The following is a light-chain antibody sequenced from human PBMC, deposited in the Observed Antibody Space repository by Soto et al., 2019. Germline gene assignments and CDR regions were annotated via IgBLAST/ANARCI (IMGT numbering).Light chain of an antibody. CDR3: QSYDSSLSAWV. V-gene: IGLV1-40*01. Sequence: QSVLTQPPSVSGAPGQRVTISCTRSSSNIGAGYDVHWYQQIPGTAPKLLIYLNNNRPSGVPDRLSGSKSGTSASLAITGLQAEDEADYYCQSYDSSLSAWVFGGGTKLTVL. CDR2: LNN. J-gene: IGLJ3*02. CDR1: SSNIGAGYD.